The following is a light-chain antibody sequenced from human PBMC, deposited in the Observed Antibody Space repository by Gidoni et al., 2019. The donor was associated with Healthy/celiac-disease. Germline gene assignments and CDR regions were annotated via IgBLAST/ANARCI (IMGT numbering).Light chain of an antibody. V-gene: IGLV2-8*01. J-gene: IGLJ2*01. Sequence: QSALTQPPSASGSPGQPVTISCTGTTSDVGGYNYVSWYQQHTVKSPKLMIYEVSKRPSGVPDRFSGSKSGNTASLTVSGLQAEDEADYYCSSYAGSKGVVFGGGTKLTVL. CDR1: TSDVGGYNY. CDR3: SSYAGSKGVV. CDR2: EVS.